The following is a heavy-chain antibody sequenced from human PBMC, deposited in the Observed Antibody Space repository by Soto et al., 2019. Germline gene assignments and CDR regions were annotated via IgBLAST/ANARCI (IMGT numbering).Heavy chain of an antibody. CDR3: AKDKDWCGVYGMDV. V-gene: IGHV3-23*01. CDR2: INGGSTT. D-gene: IGHD2-8*01. CDR1: GFTFSSYA. J-gene: IGHJ6*02. Sequence: EVQLLESGGGLVQPGGSLRLSCAASGFTFSSYAMSWVRQAPGKGLEWVTAINGGSTTYYADSVKGRFTISRDNSKNTLYLQMNGRRAEDTAVYYCAKDKDWCGVYGMDVWGQGTTVTVSS.